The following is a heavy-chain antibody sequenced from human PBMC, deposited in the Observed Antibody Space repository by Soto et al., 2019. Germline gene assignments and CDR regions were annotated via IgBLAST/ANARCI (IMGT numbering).Heavy chain of an antibody. V-gene: IGHV4-39*01. CDR3: ASYGRGTYYYGYYFHH. CDR1: GGSISSSSYY. J-gene: IGHJ4*02. Sequence: PSETLSLTCTVSGGSISSSSYYWGWIRQPPGKGLEWIGEIHHSGSTNHNPSLKSRVTISLDTSKNQFSLKLSSVTAADAAVYYCASYGRGTYYYGYYFHHWGQGTPVTVSS. D-gene: IGHD3-10*01. CDR2: IHHSGST.